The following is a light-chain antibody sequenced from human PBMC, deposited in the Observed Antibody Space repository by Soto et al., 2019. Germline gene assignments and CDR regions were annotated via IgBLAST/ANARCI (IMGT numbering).Light chain of an antibody. CDR2: AAS. V-gene: IGKV1-8*01. CDR1: QGISSY. Sequence: AIRMTQSPSSLSASTGDRVTIXXRASQGISSYLAWYQQKPGKAPKLXIYAASSLESGVPSRFSGSGAGTEFTLTISSLQPDDFATYYCQQYNSYLVTFGQGTRLEIK. CDR3: QQYNSYLVT. J-gene: IGKJ5*01.